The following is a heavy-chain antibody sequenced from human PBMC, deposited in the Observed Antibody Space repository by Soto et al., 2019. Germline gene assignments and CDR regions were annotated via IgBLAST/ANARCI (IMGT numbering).Heavy chain of an antibody. Sequence: GGSLRLSCAASGFTFSNAWMSWVRQAPGKGLEWVGRIKSKTDGGSTDYAAPVKGRFTISRDDSNNTLYLQMNSLKTEDPALYYCTTDGGQRLVQIYWGQGTLVTVSS. CDR1: GFTFSNAW. CDR3: TTDGGQRLVQIY. J-gene: IGHJ4*02. V-gene: IGHV3-15*01. CDR2: IKSKTDGGST. D-gene: IGHD6-13*01.